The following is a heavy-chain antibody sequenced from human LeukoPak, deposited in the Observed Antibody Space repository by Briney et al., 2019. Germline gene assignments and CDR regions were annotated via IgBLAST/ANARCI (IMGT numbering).Heavy chain of an antibody. CDR1: GYTFTSYY. Sequence: ASVKVSCKASGYTFTSYYMHWVRQAPGQGLEWMGIINPSGGSTSYAQKFQGRVTITADKSTSTAYMELSSLRSEDTAVYYCARDRFQWVAIAAAGNDWFDPWGQGTLVTVSS. CDR2: INPSGGST. D-gene: IGHD6-13*01. V-gene: IGHV1-46*01. CDR3: ARDRFQWVAIAAAGNDWFDP. J-gene: IGHJ5*02.